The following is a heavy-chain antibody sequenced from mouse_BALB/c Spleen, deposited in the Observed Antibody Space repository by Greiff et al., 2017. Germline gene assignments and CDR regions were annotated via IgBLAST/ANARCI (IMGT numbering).Heavy chain of an antibody. CDR1: GFTFSSYA. V-gene: IGHV5-9-3*01. J-gene: IGHJ4*01. Sequence: EVQRVESGGGLVKPGGSLKLSCAASGFTFSSYAMSWVRQTPEKRLEWVATISSGGSYTYYPDSVKGRFTISRDNAKNTLYLQMSSLRSEDTAMYYCARRLDYAMDYWGQGTSVTVSS. CDR3: ARRLDYAMDY. D-gene: IGHD4-1*01. CDR2: ISSGGSYT.